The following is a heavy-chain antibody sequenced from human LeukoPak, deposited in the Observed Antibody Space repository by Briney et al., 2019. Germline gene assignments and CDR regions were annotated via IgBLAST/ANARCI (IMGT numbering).Heavy chain of an antibody. V-gene: IGHV3-30*03. J-gene: IGHJ4*02. CDR1: GFTFSSYG. CDR2: IQNDASTR. D-gene: IGHD2-21*01. CDR3: ARELSQIVWGGLDY. Sequence: GGSLRLSCAAYGFTFSSYGMHWVRQAPGKGLEWVAVIQNDASTRNYVDSVKGRFTISRDNSENTVFLQMDSLRVEDTAVYYCARELSQIVWGGLDYGGQGTLVSVSS.